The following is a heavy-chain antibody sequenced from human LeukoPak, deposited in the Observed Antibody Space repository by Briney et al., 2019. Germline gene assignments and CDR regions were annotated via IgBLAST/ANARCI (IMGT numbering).Heavy chain of an antibody. CDR3: ARVFGDYYDSSGCRDY. Sequence: ASVKVSCKASGYTFTSYAMNWVRQAPGQGLEWMGWINTNAGNPTYAQGFTGRFVFSLDTSVSTAYLQISSLKAEDTAVYYCARVFGDYYDSSGCRDYWGQGTLVTVSS. CDR1: GYTFTSYA. CDR2: INTNAGNP. D-gene: IGHD3-22*01. J-gene: IGHJ4*02. V-gene: IGHV7-4-1*02.